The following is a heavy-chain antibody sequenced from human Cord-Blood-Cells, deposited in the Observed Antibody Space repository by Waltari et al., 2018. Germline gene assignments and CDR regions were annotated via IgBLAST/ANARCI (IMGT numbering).Heavy chain of an antibody. J-gene: IGHJ4*02. CDR2: INHSGST. CDR3: ARGRGPNYFDY. V-gene: IGHV4-34*01. CDR1: GGSFSGYY. D-gene: IGHD3-10*01. Sequence: QVQLQQWGAGLLKPSETLSLTCAVYGGSFSGYYWSWIRQPPGKGLEWIGEINHSGSTNYNPSLKSRVTISVDTSKNQFSLKLSSVTAADTAVYYCARGRGPNYFDYWGQGTLVTVSS.